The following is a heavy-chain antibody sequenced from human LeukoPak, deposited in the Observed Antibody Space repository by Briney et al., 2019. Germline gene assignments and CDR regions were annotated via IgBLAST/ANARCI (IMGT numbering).Heavy chain of an antibody. CDR1: GFTFTTSA. D-gene: IGHD2-8*02. CDR2: IVVGSGNT. CDR3: AAVPNANAWYWDDAFDI. V-gene: IGHV1-58*01. J-gene: IGHJ3*02. Sequence: GTSVKVSCKASGFTFTTSAVQWVRQARGQRLEWIGRIVVGSGNTDHAQKFQGRLTITRDISTSTAYMELSSLTSDDTAVYCCAAVPNANAWYWDDAFDIWGQGTMVTVSS.